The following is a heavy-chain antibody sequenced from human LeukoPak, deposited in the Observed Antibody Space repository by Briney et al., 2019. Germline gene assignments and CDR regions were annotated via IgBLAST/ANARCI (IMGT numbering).Heavy chain of an antibody. D-gene: IGHD6-19*01. J-gene: IGHJ4*02. CDR1: GFTFSSYA. CDR2: ISSSGGST. V-gene: IGHV3-23*01. CDR3: AVLGDSSGWYNDY. Sequence: PGGSLRLSCAASGFTFSSYAMSWVRQAPGKGLEWVSSISSSGGSTYYGDSVKGRFTISRDNSKDTLYLQMNSLRAEDTALYYCAVLGDSSGWYNDYWGQGTLVTVSS.